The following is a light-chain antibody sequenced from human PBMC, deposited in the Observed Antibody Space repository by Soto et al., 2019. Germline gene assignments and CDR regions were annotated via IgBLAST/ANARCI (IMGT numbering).Light chain of an antibody. V-gene: IGKV3-15*01. CDR2: AAS. CDR3: QQYNNWLWT. Sequence: EIEMTQSPATLSLAPGERVTLSCRASESVSTNLAWYQQKAGQAPRLLIYAASTRATGIPARFSGSGSGTEFTLTISSLQSEDFAVYYCQQYNNWLWTFGQGTKVDIK. J-gene: IGKJ1*01. CDR1: ESVSTN.